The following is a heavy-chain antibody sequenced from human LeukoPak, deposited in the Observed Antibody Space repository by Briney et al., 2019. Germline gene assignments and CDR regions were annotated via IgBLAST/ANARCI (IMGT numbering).Heavy chain of an antibody. CDR3: ATRHYYGSGSYYNPYYYYGMDV. D-gene: IGHD3-10*01. J-gene: IGHJ6*02. CDR1: GGTFSSYA. V-gene: IGHV1-69*13. CDR2: IIPIFGTA. Sequence: SVKVSCKASGGTFSSYAISWVRQAPGQGLEWMGGIIPIFGTANYAQKFQGRVTITADESTSTAYMELSSLRSEDTAVYYCATRHYYGSGSYYNPYYYYGMDVWGQGTTVTASS.